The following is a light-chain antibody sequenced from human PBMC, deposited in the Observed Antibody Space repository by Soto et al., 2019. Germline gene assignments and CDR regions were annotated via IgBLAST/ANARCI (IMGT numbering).Light chain of an antibody. Sequence: EIVLTQSPATLSVSPGERATLSCRASQSVSSNLAWYQQKPGQAPRLLIYGASTRATGTPDRFSGSGSGTEFSLTINSLQSEDFAVYYCHHYNNWCAFGQGTKVDIK. CDR2: GAS. V-gene: IGKV3-15*01. J-gene: IGKJ1*01. CDR3: HHYNNWCA. CDR1: QSVSSN.